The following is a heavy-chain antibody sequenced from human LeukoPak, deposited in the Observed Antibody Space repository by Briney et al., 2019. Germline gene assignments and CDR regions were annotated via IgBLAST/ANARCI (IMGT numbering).Heavy chain of an antibody. Sequence: SETLSLTCTVSSDSIFTSNWWSWVRQPPGKGLEWIGQIFHSGSTSYSPSLKSRVTISMDKSKNQISLRLTSVTTADTAVYYCARSPTKRVPEDYWGQGTLVTVSS. CDR1: SDSIFTSNW. CDR2: IFHSGST. J-gene: IGHJ4*02. CDR3: ARSPTKRVPEDY. V-gene: IGHV4-4*02. D-gene: IGHD2-2*01.